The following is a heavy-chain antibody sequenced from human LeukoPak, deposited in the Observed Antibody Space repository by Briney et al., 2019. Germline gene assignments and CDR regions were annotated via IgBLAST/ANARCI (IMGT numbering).Heavy chain of an antibody. CDR3: ARLVATMVRGTKYYFDY. V-gene: IGHV4-39*01. Sequence: SETLSLTCTVSGGSISSYYWSWIRQPPGKGLEWIGSIYYSGSTYYNPSLKSRVTISVDTSKNQFSLKLSSVTAADTAVYYCARLVATMVRGTKYYFDYWGQGTLVTVSS. J-gene: IGHJ4*02. CDR2: IYYSGST. CDR1: GGSISSYY. D-gene: IGHD3-10*01.